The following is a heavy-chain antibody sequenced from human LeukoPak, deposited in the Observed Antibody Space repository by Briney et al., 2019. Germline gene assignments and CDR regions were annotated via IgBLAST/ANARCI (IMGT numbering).Heavy chain of an antibody. CDR2: IWYDGSNK. CDR1: GFTFSSYG. Sequence: PGRSLRLSCVASGFTFSSYGMHWVRQAPGKGLEWVAVIWYDGSNKYYADSVKGRFTISRDNSKNTLYLQMNSLRAEDTAVYYCARYRPYFDYWGQGTLVTVSS. D-gene: IGHD1-14*01. CDR3: ARYRPYFDY. J-gene: IGHJ4*02. V-gene: IGHV3-33*01.